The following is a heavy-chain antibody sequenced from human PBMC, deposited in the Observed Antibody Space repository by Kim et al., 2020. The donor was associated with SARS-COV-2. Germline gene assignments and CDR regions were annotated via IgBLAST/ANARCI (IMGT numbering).Heavy chain of an antibody. CDR1: GYTSTGYY. V-gene: IGHV1-2*05. Sequence: ASVKVSCKASGYTSTGYYIHWVRQAPGQGLEWMGRINPNSGGTNYAQKFQGRVTMTTDTSISTAYMEVSRLKSDDTVVYYCAREEIGYGMDVWGQGTTVTVSS. CDR2: INPNSGGT. CDR3: AREEIGYGMDV. J-gene: IGHJ6*02.